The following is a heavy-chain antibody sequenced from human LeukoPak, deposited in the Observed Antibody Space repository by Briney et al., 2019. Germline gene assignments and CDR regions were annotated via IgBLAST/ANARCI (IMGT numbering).Heavy chain of an antibody. V-gene: IGHV3-23*01. D-gene: IGHD3-10*01. CDR1: GFTFSSYA. CDR3: AKIAGLYVFDY. J-gene: IGHJ4*02. Sequence: SGGSLRLSCAASGFTFSSYAMSWVRQAPGKGLEWVSVISGSGGDRYYADSVKGRFIISRDNPKNTLYLQMNSLRADDAAVYYCAKIAGLYVFDYWGQGTLVTLSS. CDR2: ISGSGGDR.